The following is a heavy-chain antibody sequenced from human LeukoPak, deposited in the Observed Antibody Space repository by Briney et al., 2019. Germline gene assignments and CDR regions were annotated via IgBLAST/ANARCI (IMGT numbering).Heavy chain of an antibody. V-gene: IGHV4-39*07. CDR2: IYYSGST. Sequence: SETLSLTCTVSGGSISSSSYYWGWIRQPPGKGLEWIGSIYYSGSTYYNPSLKSRVTISVDTSKNQFSLKLSSVTPEDTAVYYCARKYSSSWSAFDIWGQGTMVTVSS. CDR3: ARKYSSSWSAFDI. D-gene: IGHD6-13*01. J-gene: IGHJ3*02. CDR1: GGSISSSSYY.